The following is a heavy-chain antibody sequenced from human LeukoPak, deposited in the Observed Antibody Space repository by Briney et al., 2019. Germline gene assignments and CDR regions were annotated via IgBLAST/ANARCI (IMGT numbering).Heavy chain of an antibody. D-gene: IGHD4-17*01. V-gene: IGHV3-23*01. J-gene: IGHJ4*02. CDR3: ARLTTVTLFDY. CDR2: IGGGAGST. Sequence: GGSLRLSCAASGFTLSSYAMSWVRQAPGKGLEWVSSIGGGAGSTYYADSVKGRFTISRHNSKNTLYLQMNSLRAEDTAVYYCARLTTVTLFDYWGQGTLVTVSS. CDR1: GFTLSSYA.